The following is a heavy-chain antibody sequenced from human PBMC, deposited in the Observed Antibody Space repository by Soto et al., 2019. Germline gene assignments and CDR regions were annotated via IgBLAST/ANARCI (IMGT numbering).Heavy chain of an antibody. CDR2: VIPIFGTA. CDR3: ARDHRVRIAARSSYYYYGMAV. CDR1: GGTFSSYA. J-gene: IGHJ6*02. Sequence: QVQLVQSGAEVKKPGSSVKVSCKASGGTFSSYAISWVRQAPGQGLEWMGGVIPIFGTANYAQKFQSRVTITAVESTSTAYMELSSLRSEDTAVYYCARDHRVRIAARSSYYYYGMAVWGQGTTVTVSS. D-gene: IGHD6-6*01. V-gene: IGHV1-69*01.